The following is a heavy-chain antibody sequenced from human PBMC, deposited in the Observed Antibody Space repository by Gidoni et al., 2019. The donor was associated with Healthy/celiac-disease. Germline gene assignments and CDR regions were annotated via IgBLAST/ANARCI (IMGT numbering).Heavy chain of an antibody. CDR2: ISPIFGTA. CDR1: GGTFSSYA. V-gene: IGHV1-69*01. Sequence: QVQLVQSGAEVKKPGSSVTVSCKASGGTFSSYAISWVRQAPGQGLEWMGGISPIFGTANYAQKFQGRVTITADESTSTAYMELSSLRSEDTAVYYCARAMVRGFGWFDPWGQGTLVTVSS. CDR3: ARAMVRGFGWFDP. D-gene: IGHD3-10*01. J-gene: IGHJ5*02.